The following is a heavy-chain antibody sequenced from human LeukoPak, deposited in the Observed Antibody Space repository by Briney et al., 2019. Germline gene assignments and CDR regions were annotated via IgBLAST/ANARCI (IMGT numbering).Heavy chain of an antibody. J-gene: IGHJ3*02. Sequence: GGSLRLSCAASGFTFSSAEMNWVRQAPGKGLEWVSSISTSSIYIYYADSMKGRFTISRDNAKNSLYLQMNSRRAEDTAVYYCARGHGVVPASDDPFDIWGQGTMVTVSS. V-gene: IGHV3-21*01. CDR1: GFTFSSAE. D-gene: IGHD2-2*01. CDR2: ISTSSIYI. CDR3: ARGHGVVPASDDPFDI.